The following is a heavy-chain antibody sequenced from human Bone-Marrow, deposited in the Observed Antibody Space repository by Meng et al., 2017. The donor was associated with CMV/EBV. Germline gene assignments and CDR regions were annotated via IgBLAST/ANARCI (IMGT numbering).Heavy chain of an antibody. D-gene: IGHD6-19*01. J-gene: IGHJ4*02. CDR2: MNPNSGNT. Sequence: ASVKVSCKASGYTFTSYDINWVRQATGQGLEWMGWMNPNSGNTGYAQKFQGRVTMTRNTSISTAYMELSSLRSEDTAVYYCARDVGASGWFDRPYYFDYWGQGTLVTVSS. V-gene: IGHV1-8*01. CDR3: ARDVGASGWFDRPYYFDY. CDR1: GYTFTSYD.